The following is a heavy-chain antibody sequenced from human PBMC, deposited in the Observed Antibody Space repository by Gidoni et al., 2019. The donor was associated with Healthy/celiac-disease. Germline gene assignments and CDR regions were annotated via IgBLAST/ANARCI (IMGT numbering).Heavy chain of an antibody. J-gene: IGHJ4*02. Sequence: QLQLQESGPGLVKPSETLSLTCTVSGGSLSSSSYYWGWIRQPPGKGLEWIGSIDYSGSTYYNPSLKSRVTISVDTSKNQFSLKLSSVTAADTAVYYCARHHNWNYGGIGLYFDYWGQGTLVTVYS. CDR3: ARHHNWNYGGIGLYFDY. CDR2: IDYSGST. D-gene: IGHD1-7*01. V-gene: IGHV4-39*01. CDR1: GGSLSSSSYY.